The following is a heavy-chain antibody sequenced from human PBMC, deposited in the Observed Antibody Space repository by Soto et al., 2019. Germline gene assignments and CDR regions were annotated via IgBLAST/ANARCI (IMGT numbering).Heavy chain of an antibody. V-gene: IGHV1-2*02. CDR1: GYTFTGYY. D-gene: IGHD1-26*01. J-gene: IGHJ4*02. CDR3: AREQVGATPFDY. Sequence: ASVKVSCEASGYTFTGYYMHWVRQAPGQGLEWMGWINPNSGGTNYAQKFQGRVTMTRDTSISTAYMELSRLRSDDTAVYYCAREQVGATPFDYWGQGTLVTVSS. CDR2: INPNSGGT.